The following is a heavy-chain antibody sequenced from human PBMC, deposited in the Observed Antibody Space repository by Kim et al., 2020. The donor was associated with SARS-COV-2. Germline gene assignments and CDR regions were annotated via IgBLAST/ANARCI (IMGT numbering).Heavy chain of an antibody. CDR3: ASPFYGSGKEAYYYYGMDV. D-gene: IGHD3-10*01. CDR1: GGSFSGYY. Sequence: SETLSLTCAVYGGSFSGYYWSWIRQPPGKGLEWIGEINHSGSTNYNPSLKSRVTISVDTSKNQFSLKLSSVTAADTAVYYCASPFYGSGKEAYYYYGMDVWGQGTTVTVSS. CDR2: INHSGST. V-gene: IGHV4-34*01. J-gene: IGHJ6*02.